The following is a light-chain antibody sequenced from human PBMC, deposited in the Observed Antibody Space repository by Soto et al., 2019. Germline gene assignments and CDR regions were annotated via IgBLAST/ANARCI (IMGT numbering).Light chain of an antibody. CDR1: QAISNS. CDR2: TAS. Sequence: DIQMTQSPSSLSASVGDRVTITCRASQAISNSLAWYQQRPGEVPKLLIYTASTLQSGVPSRFSGSGSGTDFTLTISRLQPGDVTTYYCQKYSSAPFTFGPGTKVDV. J-gene: IGKJ3*01. V-gene: IGKV1-27*01. CDR3: QKYSSAPFT.